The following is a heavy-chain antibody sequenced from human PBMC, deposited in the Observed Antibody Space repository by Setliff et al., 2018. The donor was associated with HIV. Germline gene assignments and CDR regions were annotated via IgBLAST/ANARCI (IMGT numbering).Heavy chain of an antibody. CDR3: ARRLSGPQGWLLSNWFDP. CDR2: IYYSGST. CDR1: GGSISSSSYY. J-gene: IGHJ5*02. D-gene: IGHD3-3*01. Sequence: SETLSLTCTVSGGSISSSSYYWGWIRQPPGKGLGWIGHIYYSGSTYYNPSLKSRVTISVDTSKNQFSLKLSSVTAADTAMYYCARRLSGPQGWLLSNWFDPWGQGTLVTVSS. V-gene: IGHV4-39*01.